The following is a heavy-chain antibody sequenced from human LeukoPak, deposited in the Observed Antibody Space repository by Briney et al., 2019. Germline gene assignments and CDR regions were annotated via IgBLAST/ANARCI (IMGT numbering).Heavy chain of an antibody. J-gene: IGHJ4*02. Sequence: ASVKVSCKVSGYTLTELSMHWVRQAPGQGLEWMGGFDPEDGETIYAQKFQGRVTMTEDTSTDTAYMELSSLRSEDTAVYYCATGRTGTTLYYFDYWGQGTLVTVSS. CDR1: GYTLTELS. CDR2: FDPEDGET. CDR3: ATGRTGTTLYYFDY. V-gene: IGHV1-24*01. D-gene: IGHD1-7*01.